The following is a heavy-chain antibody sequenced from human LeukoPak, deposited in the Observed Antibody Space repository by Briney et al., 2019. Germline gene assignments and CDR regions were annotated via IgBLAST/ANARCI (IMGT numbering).Heavy chain of an antibody. J-gene: IGHJ4*02. CDR2: ISWNSGSI. D-gene: IGHD2-15*01. V-gene: IGHV3-9*01. Sequence: PGGSLRLSCAASGFTFDDYAMHWVRQAPGKGLEWVSGISWNSGSIGYADSVKGRFTFSRDNAKNSLYLQMNSLRAEDTALYYCAKTLDIVVVVAPFDYWGQGTLVTVSS. CDR1: GFTFDDYA. CDR3: AKTLDIVVVVAPFDY.